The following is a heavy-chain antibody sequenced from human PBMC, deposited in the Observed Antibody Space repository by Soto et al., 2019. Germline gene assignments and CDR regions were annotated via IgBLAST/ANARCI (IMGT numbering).Heavy chain of an antibody. V-gene: IGHV3-30*18. CDR2: ISYDGSNK. CDR3: AKDRVESGLGEIDY. D-gene: IGHD3-16*01. J-gene: IGHJ4*02. CDR1: GFSFSNNG. Sequence: PGGSLRLSCAASGFSFSNNGMHLVRQAPGKGLEWVAIISYDGSNKYYADSVKGRFTISRDNSKNTLYLQMNSLRVEDTAVYYCAKDRVESGLGEIDYWGQGTLVTVSS.